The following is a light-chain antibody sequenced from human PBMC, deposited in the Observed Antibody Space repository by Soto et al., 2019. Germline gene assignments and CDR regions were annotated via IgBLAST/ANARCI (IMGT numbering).Light chain of an antibody. Sequence: QSALTQPPSVSGSPGQSVTISCTGSSTNVGIYNYVSWYQEHPGKAPKLIIYDVDKRPSGVPDRFSGSKSGNTASLTISGLQAEDEADYYCCSYAGSYTMLFGGGTKLTVL. CDR2: DVD. CDR3: CSYAGSYTML. CDR1: STNVGIYNY. V-gene: IGLV2-11*01. J-gene: IGLJ3*02.